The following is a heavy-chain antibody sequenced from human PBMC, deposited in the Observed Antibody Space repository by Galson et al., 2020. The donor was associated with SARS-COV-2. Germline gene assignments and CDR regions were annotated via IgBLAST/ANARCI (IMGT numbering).Heavy chain of an antibody. V-gene: IGHV3-30*18. CDR3: AKDDRGGYFDY. CDR1: GFTFSSYG. J-gene: IGHJ4*02. D-gene: IGHD3-22*01. Sequence: TGGSLRLSCAASGFTFSSYGMHWVRQAPGKGLEWVAVISYDGSNKYYADSVKGRFTISRDNSKNTLYLQMNSLRAEDTAVYYCAKDDRGGYFDYWGQGTLVTVSS. CDR2: ISYDGSNK.